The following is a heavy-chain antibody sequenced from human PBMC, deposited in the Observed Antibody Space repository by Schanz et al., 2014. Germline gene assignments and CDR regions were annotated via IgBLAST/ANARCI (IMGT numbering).Heavy chain of an antibody. CDR1: GFIFGSSV. CDR2: ITGASDHI. J-gene: IGHJ4*02. V-gene: IGHV3-23*01. CDR3: ARIGGSVFDY. Sequence: EVQLLESGGGLIQPGGSLRLSCAASGFIFGSSVMAWVRQAPGKGLEWVSGITGASDHIDYADSVKGRFTISRDNSKNSLYLQMNSLRAEDTAVYYCARIGGSVFDYWAQGTLVTVSS. D-gene: IGHD3-10*01.